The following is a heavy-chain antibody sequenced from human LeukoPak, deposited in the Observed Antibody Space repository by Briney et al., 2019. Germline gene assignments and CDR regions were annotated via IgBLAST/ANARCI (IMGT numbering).Heavy chain of an antibody. J-gene: IGHJ4*02. Sequence: EASVKVSCKASGYTFTSYAMHWVRQAPGQRLEWMGWINAGNGNTKYSQKFQGRVTITRDTSASTAYMELSSLRSEDTAVYYCARDRYDFWSGYYNYWGQGTLFTVSS. V-gene: IGHV1-3*01. CDR3: ARDRYDFWSGYYNY. D-gene: IGHD3-3*01. CDR1: GYTFTSYA. CDR2: INAGNGNT.